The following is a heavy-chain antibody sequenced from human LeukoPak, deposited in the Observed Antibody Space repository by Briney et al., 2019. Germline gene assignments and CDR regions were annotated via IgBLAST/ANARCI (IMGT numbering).Heavy chain of an antibody. V-gene: IGHV3-48*04. Sequence: PGGSLRLSCAASGFTFSSYSMNWVRQAPGKGLEWVSFISGSGSTIYYADSVKGRFTISRDNAKNSLYLQMNSLRAEDTAVYYCARDRSYYDSSGYYYQPGDYWGQGTLVTVSS. CDR3: ARDRSYYDSSGYYYQPGDY. CDR1: GFTFSSYS. D-gene: IGHD3-22*01. J-gene: IGHJ4*02. CDR2: ISGSGSTI.